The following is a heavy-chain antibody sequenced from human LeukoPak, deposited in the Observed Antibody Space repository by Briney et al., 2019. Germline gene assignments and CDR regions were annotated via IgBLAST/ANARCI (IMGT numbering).Heavy chain of an antibody. CDR3: AKLVRGGSWYIFDY. V-gene: IGHV3-72*01. CDR2: IRNKVNSYTT. Sequence: GGSLRLSCAATGFTLSDHYMDWVRQAPGKGLEWVGRIRNKVNSYTTEYAASVKGRFTISRDDSKNSVYLQMNSLKIEDTAVYYCAKLVRGGSWYIFDYWGQGTLVTVSS. D-gene: IGHD6-13*01. CDR1: GFTLSDHY. J-gene: IGHJ4*02.